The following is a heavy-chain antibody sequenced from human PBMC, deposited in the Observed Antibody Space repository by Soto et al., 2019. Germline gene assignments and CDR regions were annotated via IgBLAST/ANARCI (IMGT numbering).Heavy chain of an antibody. CDR3: ARGLGEFTYYFDY. CDR1: GYTFTGYY. Sequence: ASVKVSCKASGYTFTGYYMHWVRQAPGQGLEWMGWINPNSGGTNYAQKFQGRVTMTRDTSISTAYMELSRLRSDDTAVYYCARGLGEFTYYFDYWGQGTLVTVSS. D-gene: IGHD3-10*01. J-gene: IGHJ4*02. CDR2: INPNSGGT. V-gene: IGHV1-2*02.